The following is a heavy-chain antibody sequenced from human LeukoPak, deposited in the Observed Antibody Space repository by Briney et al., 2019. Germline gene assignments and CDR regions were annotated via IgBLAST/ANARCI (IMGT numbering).Heavy chain of an antibody. Sequence: HPGGSLRLSCAASGFTFSSYAMHWVRQAPGKGLEYVSAISSNGGSTYYANSVKGRFTISRDNSKNTLYLQMGSLRAEDMAVYYCARMVVAANGLLDYWGQGTLVTVSS. CDR2: ISSNGGST. CDR3: ARMVVAANGLLDY. D-gene: IGHD2-15*01. V-gene: IGHV3-64*01. CDR1: GFTFSSYA. J-gene: IGHJ4*02.